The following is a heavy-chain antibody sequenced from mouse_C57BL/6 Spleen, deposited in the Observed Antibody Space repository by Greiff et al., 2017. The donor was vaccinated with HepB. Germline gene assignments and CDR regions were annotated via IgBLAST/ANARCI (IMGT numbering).Heavy chain of an antibody. Sequence: VQLQQSGAELVKPGTSVKISCKASGYAFSSYWMNWVKQRPGKGLEWIGQIYPGDGDTNYNGKFKGKATLTADKSSSTAYMQLSSLTSEDSAVYFCARGNYGSSPAGIAYWGQGTLVTVSA. CDR2: IYPGDGDT. CDR3: ARGNYGSSPAGIAY. V-gene: IGHV1-80*01. CDR1: GYAFSSYW. D-gene: IGHD1-1*01. J-gene: IGHJ3*01.